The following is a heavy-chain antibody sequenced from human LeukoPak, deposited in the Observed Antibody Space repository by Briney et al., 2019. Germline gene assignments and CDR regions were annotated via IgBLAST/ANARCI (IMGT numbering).Heavy chain of an antibody. J-gene: IGHJ4*02. V-gene: IGHV3-66*02. Sequence: GGSLRLSCAASGFTVSSNYMSWVRQAPGKGLEWVSVIYSGGSTYYADSVKGRFTISRDNSKNTLYPQMNSLRAEDTAVYYCARDPGGVVPAAMVDYWGQGTLVTVSS. CDR3: ARDPGGVVPAAMVDY. CDR2: IYSGGST. CDR1: GFTVSSNY. D-gene: IGHD2-2*01.